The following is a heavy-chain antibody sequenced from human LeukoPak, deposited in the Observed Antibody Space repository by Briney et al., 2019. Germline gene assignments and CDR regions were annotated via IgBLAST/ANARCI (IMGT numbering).Heavy chain of an antibody. D-gene: IGHD3-10*01. CDR1: GLRFSTYW. CDR3: ARGGSYYAN. J-gene: IGHJ4*02. CDR2: IKEDGSEK. Sequence: PXGSLRLSCAASGLRFSTYWMSWVRQAXGKGLEWVANIKEDGSEKYYVDSVKGRFTISRDNAKNSLFLQMNSLRVDDTAVYYCARGGSYYANWGQGTLVTVSS. V-gene: IGHV3-7*04.